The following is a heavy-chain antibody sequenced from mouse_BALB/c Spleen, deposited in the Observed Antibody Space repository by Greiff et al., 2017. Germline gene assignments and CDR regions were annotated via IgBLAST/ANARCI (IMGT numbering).Heavy chain of an antibody. CDR3: ARHGDYDLY. J-gene: IGHJ3*01. Sequence: EVKLVESGGGLVKPGGSLKLSCAASGFAFSSYDMSWVRQTPEKRLEWVAYISSGGGSTYYPDTVKGRFTISRDNAKNTLYLQMSSLKSEDTAMYYCARHGDYDLYWGQGTLVTVSA. CDR1: GFAFSSYD. D-gene: IGHD2-4*01. CDR2: ISSGGGST. V-gene: IGHV5-12-1*01.